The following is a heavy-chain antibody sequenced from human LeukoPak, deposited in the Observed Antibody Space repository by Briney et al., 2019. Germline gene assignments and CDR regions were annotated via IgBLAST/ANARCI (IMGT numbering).Heavy chain of an antibody. J-gene: IGHJ4*02. D-gene: IGHD3-22*01. CDR2: ISWNSGSI. Sequence: GGSLRLSCAASGFTFDDYAMHWVRQAPGKGLEWVSGISWNSGSIGYADSVKGRFTISRDNAKNSLYLQMNSLRAGDTALYYCAKDKNYDSSGVDYWGQGTLVTVSS. CDR1: GFTFDDYA. CDR3: AKDKNYDSSGVDY. V-gene: IGHV3-9*01.